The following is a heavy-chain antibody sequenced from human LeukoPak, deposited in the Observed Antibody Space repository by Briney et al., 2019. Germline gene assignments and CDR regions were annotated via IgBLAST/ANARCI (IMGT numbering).Heavy chain of an antibody. J-gene: IGHJ4*02. CDR2: INAGNGDT. CDR3: ARDRGGTGDFDY. CDR1: GYTFTSYA. V-gene: IGHV1-3*01. D-gene: IGHD1-1*01. Sequence: ASVKVSCKASGYTFTSYAMHWVRQAPGQRLEWMGWINAGNGDTKYSQKFQGRVTIARDTSASTAYMELSSLRSEDTAVYYCARDRGGTGDFDYWGQGTLVTVSS.